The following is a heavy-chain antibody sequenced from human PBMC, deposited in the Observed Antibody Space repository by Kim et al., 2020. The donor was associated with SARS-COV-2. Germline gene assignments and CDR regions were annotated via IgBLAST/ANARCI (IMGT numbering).Heavy chain of an antibody. J-gene: IGHJ5*02. V-gene: IGHV1-46*01. CDR2: INPSGDTT. CDR3: ARDWAPGMNWFDP. CDR1: AHTFTNYY. Sequence: ASVKVSCKASAHTFTNYYMHWVRQAPGQGLEWMGIINPSGDTTNYAQKFQGRVTMTRDTSTRTVYMELSGLTSEDTAVYYCARDWAPGMNWFDPWGQGTLVTVSS. D-gene: IGHD3-16*01.